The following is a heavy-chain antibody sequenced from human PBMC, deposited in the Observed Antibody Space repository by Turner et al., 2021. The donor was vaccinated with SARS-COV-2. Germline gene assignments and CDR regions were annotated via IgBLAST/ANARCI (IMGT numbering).Heavy chain of an antibody. Sequence: QVLLQESGTGLVKPSETLSLPCTVSGGSISSYYWRWIRQPPGKGLEWIGYIYYSGSTNYNPSLKSRVTISVDTSKNQFSLKLSAVTAADTAVYYCASYYYDSSGYHYAFDYWGQGTLVTVSS. V-gene: IGHV4-59*01. D-gene: IGHD3-22*01. CDR1: GGSISSYY. J-gene: IGHJ4*02. CDR3: ASYYYDSSGYHYAFDY. CDR2: IYYSGST.